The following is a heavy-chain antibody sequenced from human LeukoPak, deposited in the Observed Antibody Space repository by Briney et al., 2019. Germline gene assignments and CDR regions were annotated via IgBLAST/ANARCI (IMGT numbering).Heavy chain of an antibody. J-gene: IGHJ1*01. D-gene: IGHD4-11*01. CDR2: ISGSGSLT. Sequence: GGSLRLSCAASGFSFSDYEMNWVRQAPGKGLEWLAYISGSGSLTHYADSVKGRFIISRDNAENSVYLQMNSLRVEDTAVYYCVQVQYWGHGTLVTVAS. V-gene: IGHV3-48*03. CDR1: GFSFSDYE. CDR3: VQVQY.